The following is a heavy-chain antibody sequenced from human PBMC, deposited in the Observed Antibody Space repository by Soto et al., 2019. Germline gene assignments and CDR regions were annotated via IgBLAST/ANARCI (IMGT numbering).Heavy chain of an antibody. CDR2: IYHGDSDT. CDR3: ARDYCSGTICYEFDY. V-gene: IGHV5-51*01. Sequence: PGESLKISCKGSGYSFNNYWMGWVRQIPGKGMKWMGIIYHGDSDTTYSPSFQGQVTISADKSINSAYLQWSSLKASDTAMYYCARDYCSGTICYEFDYWGHGTQVTVSS. D-gene: IGHD2-2*01. CDR1: GYSFNNYW. J-gene: IGHJ4*01.